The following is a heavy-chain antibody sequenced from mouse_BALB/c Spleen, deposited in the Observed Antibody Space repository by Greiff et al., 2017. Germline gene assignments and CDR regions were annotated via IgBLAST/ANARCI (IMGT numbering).Heavy chain of an antibody. CDR1: GYSFTGYN. V-gene: IGHV1S135*01. J-gene: IGHJ3*01. CDR2: IDPYYGGT. CDR3: ARNYGSSPWFAY. D-gene: IGHD1-1*01. Sequence: VQLKQSGPELEKPGASVKISCKASGYSFTGYNMNWVKQSNGKSLEWIGNIDPYYGGTSYNQKFKGKATLTVDKSSSTAYMQLSSPTSEDSAVYYCARNYGSSPWFAYWGQGTLVTVSA.